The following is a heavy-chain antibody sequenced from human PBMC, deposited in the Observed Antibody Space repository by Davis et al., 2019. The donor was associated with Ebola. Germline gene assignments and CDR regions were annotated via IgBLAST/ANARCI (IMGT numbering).Heavy chain of an antibody. CDR2: INVYKGYT. V-gene: IGHV1-18*01. J-gene: IGHJ4*02. CDR1: GYTFTSYG. CDR3: ARDSRRFYSGTYPGNGDY. Sequence: ASVKVSCKASGYTFTSYGITWVRQAPGQGLEWMGWINVYKGYTNYAQNFQGRVTTTTDTSTSTAYMELRSLKSGDTAVYYCARDSRRFYSGTYPGNGDYWGQGTLVTVSS. D-gene: IGHD1-26*01.